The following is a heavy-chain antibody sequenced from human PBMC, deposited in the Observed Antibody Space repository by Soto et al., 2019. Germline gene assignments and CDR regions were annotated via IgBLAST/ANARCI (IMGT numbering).Heavy chain of an antibody. CDR1: GGSFGKSA. CDR2: FIPVYRTL. D-gene: IGHD3-3*01. CDR3: ATGVIWIGYFTVDS. Sequence: QVQLVQSGAEVRKPGSSVKVSCEASGGSFGKSAINWVRQTPGQGLEWLGGFIPVYRTLNYAQKFQGRVTITAEESTGTAYMTLSSLASDDTAVYYCATGVIWIGYFTVDSWGQGTRVTVSS. V-gene: IGHV1-69*01. J-gene: IGHJ4*02.